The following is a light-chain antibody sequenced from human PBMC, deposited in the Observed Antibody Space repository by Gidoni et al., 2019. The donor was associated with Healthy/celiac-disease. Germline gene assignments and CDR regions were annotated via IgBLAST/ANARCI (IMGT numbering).Light chain of an antibody. V-gene: IGKV3-11*01. CDR3: QQRSNWQYT. J-gene: IGKJ2*01. Sequence: ELVLTQSPATLSFSPGERATLSCRASQSVSSYLAWYQQKPGQAPRLLIYDASNRATGIPARFSGSGSGTDFTLTISSLEPEDFAVYYCQQRSNWQYTFGQGTKLEIK. CDR2: DAS. CDR1: QSVSSY.